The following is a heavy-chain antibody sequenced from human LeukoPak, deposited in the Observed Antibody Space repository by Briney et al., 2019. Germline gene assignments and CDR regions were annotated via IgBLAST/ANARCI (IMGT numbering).Heavy chain of an antibody. V-gene: IGHV1-18*01. CDR1: GYTFTSYG. CDR3: QLAARPWGDYYMDV. D-gene: IGHD6-6*01. J-gene: IGHJ6*03. Sequence: VASVKVSCKASGYTFTSYGISWVRQAPGQGLEWMGWISAYNGNTNYAQKLQGRVTMTTDTSTSTAYMELRSLRSDDTAVYYCQLAARPWGDYYMDVWGKGTTVTVSS. CDR2: ISAYNGNT.